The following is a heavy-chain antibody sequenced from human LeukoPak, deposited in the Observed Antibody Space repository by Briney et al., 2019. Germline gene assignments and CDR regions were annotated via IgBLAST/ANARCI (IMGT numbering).Heavy chain of an antibody. D-gene: IGHD1-26*01. CDR3: AKSPGVGASGNLCDN. V-gene: IGHV3-30*02. CDR2: IRHDGSDK. Sequence: GGSLRLSCAASGFTFSSYGMHWVRQAPGKGLEWVTFIRHDGSDKYYGDSVQGRFTISRDNFKNTLYLQMSSLTAEDTAVYYCAKSPGVGASGNLCDNWGQGTLVTVSS. J-gene: IGHJ4*02. CDR1: GFTFSSYG.